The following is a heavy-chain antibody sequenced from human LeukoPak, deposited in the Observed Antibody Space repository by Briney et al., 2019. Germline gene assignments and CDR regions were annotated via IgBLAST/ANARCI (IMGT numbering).Heavy chain of an antibody. Sequence: QPGGSLRLSCAASGFTFSSFEMNWVRQAPGKGLEWVSYIQITGTPIHYADSVKGRFTISRDNAEKSLYLQLNNLRLEDTAVYYCVRSDRETFAFDIWGQGAMVTVSS. D-gene: IGHD2/OR15-2a*01. V-gene: IGHV3-48*03. J-gene: IGHJ3*02. CDR3: VRSDRETFAFDI. CDR2: IQITGTPI. CDR1: GFTFSSFE.